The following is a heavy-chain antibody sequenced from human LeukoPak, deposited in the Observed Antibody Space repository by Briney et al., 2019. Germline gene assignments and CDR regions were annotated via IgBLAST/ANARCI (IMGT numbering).Heavy chain of an antibody. CDR1: GGSFSGYY. J-gene: IGHJ6*02. D-gene: IGHD3-10*01. CDR2: INHSGST. V-gene: IGHV4-34*01. Sequence: PSETLSLTCAVHGGSFSGYYWSWIRQPPRKGREWIGEINHSGSTNYNPSLKSRVTIAVDTSKNQFSLKLSSVTAADTAVYYWARVLRYYGSGSYPPVLYYYGMDVWGQGNTVTVSS. CDR3: ARVLRYYGSGSYPPVLYYYGMDV.